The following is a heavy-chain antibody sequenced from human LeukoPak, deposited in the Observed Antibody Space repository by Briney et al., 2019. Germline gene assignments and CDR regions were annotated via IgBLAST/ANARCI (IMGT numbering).Heavy chain of an antibody. J-gene: IGHJ4*02. V-gene: IGHV3-30-3*01. CDR1: GFTFSSYA. CDR3: AKGGPGLQLWFYFDY. D-gene: IGHD5-18*01. CDR2: ISYDGSNK. Sequence: PGGSLRLSCAASGFTFSSYAMHWVRQAPGKGLEWVAVISYDGSNKYYADSVKGRFTISRDNSKNTLYLQMNSMTAEDTVVYYCAKGGPGLQLWFYFDYWGQGTLLTVSS.